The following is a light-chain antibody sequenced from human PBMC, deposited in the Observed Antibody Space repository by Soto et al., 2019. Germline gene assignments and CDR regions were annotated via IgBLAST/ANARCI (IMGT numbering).Light chain of an antibody. J-gene: IGKJ4*01. Sequence: DIQMTQSPSSLSASVGDRVTITCRASQSITSSLNWYQQKLGKAPKLLIYAASSLQSGVPSRFSGSGSGTELPPTISSLKAEDFASYYCQQTRDYPSTLGGGTKVDIK. V-gene: IGKV1-39*01. CDR1: QSITSS. CDR3: QQTRDYPST. CDR2: AAS.